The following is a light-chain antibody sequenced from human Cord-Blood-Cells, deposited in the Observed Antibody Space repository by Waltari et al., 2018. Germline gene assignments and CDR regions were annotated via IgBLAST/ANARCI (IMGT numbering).Light chain of an antibody. CDR3: SSYTSSSPDVV. J-gene: IGLJ2*01. V-gene: IGLV2-14*01. Sequence: QSALTQPASVSGSPGQSITLSCTGTSSDVGGYHYVSWYQQHPGKAPKLMIYDVSKRPSGVSNRFSGSKSGNTASLTISGLQAEDEADYYCSSYTSSSPDVVFGGGTKLTVL. CDR1: SSDVGGYHY. CDR2: DVS.